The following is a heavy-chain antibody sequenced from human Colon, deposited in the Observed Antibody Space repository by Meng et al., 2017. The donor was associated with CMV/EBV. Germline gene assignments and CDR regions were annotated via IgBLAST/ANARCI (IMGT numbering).Heavy chain of an antibody. CDR1: GGSVSDYY. V-gene: IGHV4-4*07. CDR2: IHPSGST. Sequence: HVQLQESGPRLVKPSXXXXLTCTVSGGSVSDYYWTWIRQPAGKGLEWIGRIHPSGSTDDNYSLKSRVTMSLDTSKNQLSLKLTSVTAADTAIYYCGRAGARGVPVDYWGQGTLVTVSS. CDR3: GRAGARGVPVDY. D-gene: IGHD3-10*01. J-gene: IGHJ4*02.